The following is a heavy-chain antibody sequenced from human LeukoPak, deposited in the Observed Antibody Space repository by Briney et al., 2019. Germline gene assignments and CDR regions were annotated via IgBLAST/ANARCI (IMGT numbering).Heavy chain of an antibody. CDR2: VNAGNGNT. D-gene: IGHD2-15*01. J-gene: IGHJ4*02. V-gene: IGHV1-3*01. CDR1: GYIFTNYV. Sequence: ASVKVSCKASGYIFTNYVIHWVRQAPGQRLEWMGWVNAGNGNTKYSQKFQGRVTITRDTSASTAYMELSSLRSEDTAVYYCARPQKRYCSGGSCHQAFGYWGQGTLVTVSS. CDR3: ARPQKRYCSGGSCHQAFGY.